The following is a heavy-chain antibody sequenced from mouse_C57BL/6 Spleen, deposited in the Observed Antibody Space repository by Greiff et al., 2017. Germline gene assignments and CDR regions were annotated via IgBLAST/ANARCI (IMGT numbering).Heavy chain of an antibody. V-gene: IGHV1-20*01. CDR3: ARYYDGYFYFDY. J-gene: IGHJ2*01. CDR1: GYSFTGYF. D-gene: IGHD2-3*01. CDR2: INPYNGDT. Sequence: VQLQQSGPELVKPGDSVKISCKASGYSFTGYFMTWVMQSHGKSLEWIGRINPYNGDTSYNQKFKGKATLTVDKSSSTAHMELRSLTSEDSAVYYGARYYDGYFYFDYWGQGTTLTVAS.